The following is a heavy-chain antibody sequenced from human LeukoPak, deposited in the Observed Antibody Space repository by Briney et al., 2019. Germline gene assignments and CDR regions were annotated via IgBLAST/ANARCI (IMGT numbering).Heavy chain of an antibody. J-gene: IGHJ6*02. CDR3: ARDGRLVVRYYYYFGMDV. Sequence: ASVKVSCKASGYTFTSYGISWVGQAPGQGLEWMGWISAYNGNTNYAQKLQGRVTMTTDTSTSTAYMELRSLRSDDPAVYYCARDGRLVVRYYYYFGMDVWGQGTTVTVSS. V-gene: IGHV1-18*01. CDR1: GYTFTSYG. D-gene: IGHD2-21*01. CDR2: ISAYNGNT.